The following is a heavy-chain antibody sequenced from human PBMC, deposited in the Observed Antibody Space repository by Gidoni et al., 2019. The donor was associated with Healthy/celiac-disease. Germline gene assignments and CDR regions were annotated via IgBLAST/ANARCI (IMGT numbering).Heavy chain of an antibody. CDR1: GYSISSGYY. Sequence: QVQLQESGPGLVKHSETLSLTCAVSGYSISSGYYWGWIRQPPGKGLEWIGSIYHSGSTYYNPSLKSRVTISVDTSKNQFSLKLSSGTAADTAVYYCARVWPTLAARYYYYGMDVWGQGTTVTVSS. J-gene: IGHJ6*02. CDR3: ARVWPTLAARYYYYGMDV. CDR2: IYHSGST. V-gene: IGHV4-38-2*01. D-gene: IGHD6-6*01.